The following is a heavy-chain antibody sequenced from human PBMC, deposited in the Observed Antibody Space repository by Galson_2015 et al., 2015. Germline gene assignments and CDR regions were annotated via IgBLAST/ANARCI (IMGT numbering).Heavy chain of an antibody. CDR2: IKQGGSEK. Sequence: LRLSCAASGFTFSSYWMSWVRQAPGKGLEWVANIKQGGSEKYYVDSVEGRFTISRDNAKNSLYLQMNSLRAKDTAVYYCARDVATYYYDSSAPGYWGQGTLVTVSS. CDR1: GFTFSSYW. J-gene: IGHJ4*02. CDR3: ARDVATYYYDSSAPGY. D-gene: IGHD3-22*01. V-gene: IGHV3-7*01.